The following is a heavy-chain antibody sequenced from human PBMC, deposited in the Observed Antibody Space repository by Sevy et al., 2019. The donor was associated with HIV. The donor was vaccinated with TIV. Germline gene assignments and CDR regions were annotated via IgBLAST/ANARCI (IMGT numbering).Heavy chain of an antibody. CDR2: IYTSGST. D-gene: IGHD3-3*01. CDR3: ARDTGHYDLEGAFDI. V-gene: IGHV4-4*07. Sequence: SETLSLTCTVSGGSISSYYWSWIRQPAGKGLEWIGRIYTSGSTNYNPSLKSRVTMSVDPSKTQFSLKLSSVTAADTAVYYCARDTGHYDLEGAFDIWGQGTMVTVSS. CDR1: GGSISSYY. J-gene: IGHJ3*02.